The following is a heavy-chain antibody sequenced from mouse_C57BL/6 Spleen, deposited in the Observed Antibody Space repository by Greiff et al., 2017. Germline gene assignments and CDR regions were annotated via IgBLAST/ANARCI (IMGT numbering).Heavy chain of an antibody. CDR2: IRLKSDNYAT. D-gene: IGHD2-1*01. V-gene: IGHV6-3*01. CDR1: GFTFSNYW. Sequence: EVKVEESGGGLVQPGGSMKLSCVASGFTFSNYWMNWVRQSPEKGLEWVAQIRLKSDNYATHYAESVKGRFTISRDDSKSSVYLQMNNLRAEDTANYSCTVIYYGTFDYWGQGTTLTVSS. J-gene: IGHJ2*01. CDR3: TVIYYGTFDY.